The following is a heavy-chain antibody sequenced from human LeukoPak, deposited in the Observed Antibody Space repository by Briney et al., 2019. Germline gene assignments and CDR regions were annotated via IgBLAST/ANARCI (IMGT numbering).Heavy chain of an antibody. D-gene: IGHD3-10*01. Sequence: GGSLRLSCAASGFTLSSYAMSWVRQAPGKGLEWVSAISGSGGSTYYADSVKGRFTISRDNSKNTLYLQMNSLRAEDTAVYYCAKAVWFGELFGPVDYWGQGTLVTVSS. J-gene: IGHJ4*02. CDR3: AKAVWFGELFGPVDY. V-gene: IGHV3-23*01. CDR2: ISGSGGST. CDR1: GFTLSSYA.